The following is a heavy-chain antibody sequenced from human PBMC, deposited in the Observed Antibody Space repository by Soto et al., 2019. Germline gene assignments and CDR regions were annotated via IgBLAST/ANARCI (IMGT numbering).Heavy chain of an antibody. CDR1: AFSLSTSGMC. CDR2: IDWDDDK. CDR3: ARIHRKYDIVTGSTMVGSEI. D-gene: IGHD3-9*01. J-gene: IGHJ6*04. Sequence: SGPTLVNPTQTLTLTCTFSAFSLSTSGMCVSWIRPPPGNALECLALIDWDDDKYYSTSLKTRLTISKDTSKNQVVLTMNNMDPVETATYYCARIHRKYDIVTGSTMVGSEIWGNENRVIVSS. V-gene: IGHV2-70*01.